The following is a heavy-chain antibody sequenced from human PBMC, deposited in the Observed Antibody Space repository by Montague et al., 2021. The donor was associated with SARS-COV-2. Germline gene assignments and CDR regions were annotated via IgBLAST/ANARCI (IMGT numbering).Heavy chain of an antibody. CDR2: TYYRSKWYN. J-gene: IGHJ6*02. CDR3: ARDTRIQLWFDRDYYYGMDV. D-gene: IGHD5-18*01. CDR1: GDGVSSNSAA. Sequence: CAISGDGVSSNSAAWNWIRQSPSRGLVWLGRTYYRSKWYNDYAVSVKSRITINPDTSKNQFSLQLNSVTPEDTAVYYCARDTRIQLWFDRDYYYGMDVWGQGTTVTVSS. V-gene: IGHV6-1*01.